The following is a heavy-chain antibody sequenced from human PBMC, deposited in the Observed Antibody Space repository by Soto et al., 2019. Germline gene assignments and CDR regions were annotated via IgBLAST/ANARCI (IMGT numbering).Heavy chain of an antibody. CDR1: GGSISSGDYY. CDR3: ARDGGYGYGPNFDY. D-gene: IGHD5-18*01. V-gene: IGHV4-30-4*01. Sequence: PSETLSLTCTVSGGSISSGDYYWSWIRQPPGKGLEWIGYIYYSGSTYYNPSLKSRVTISVDTSKNQFSLKLSSVTAADTAVYYCARDGGYGYGPNFDYWGQGTLVTVSS. J-gene: IGHJ4*02. CDR2: IYYSGST.